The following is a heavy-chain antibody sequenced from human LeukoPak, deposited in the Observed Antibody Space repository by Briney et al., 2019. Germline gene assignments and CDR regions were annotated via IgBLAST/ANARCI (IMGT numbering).Heavy chain of an antibody. V-gene: IGHV4-34*01. J-gene: IGHJ4*02. CDR2: INHSGST. D-gene: IGHD6-13*01. Sequence: SETLSLTCAVYGGSFSDYDWSWIRQPPGKGLEWIGEINHSGSTNYNPSLKSRVTISVDTSKNQFSLKLSSVTAADTAVYYCARGYSSSFDYWGQGTLVTVSS. CDR3: ARGYSSSFDY. CDR1: GGSFSDYD.